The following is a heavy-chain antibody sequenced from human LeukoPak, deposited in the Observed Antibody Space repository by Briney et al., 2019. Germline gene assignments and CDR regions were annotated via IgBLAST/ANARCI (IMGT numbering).Heavy chain of an antibody. D-gene: IGHD6-6*01. V-gene: IGHV3-15*01. CDR2: IKSKTDGGTT. Sequence: GGSLRLSCAASGFTFTSAWMTWVRQAPGKGLEWVGRIKSKTDGGTTDYAAPVKGRITISRDDSKNALYLQMNRLKTEDTAVYYCATGQQLVPDYWGQGTLVTVSS. J-gene: IGHJ4*02. CDR3: ATGQQLVPDY. CDR1: GFTFTSAW.